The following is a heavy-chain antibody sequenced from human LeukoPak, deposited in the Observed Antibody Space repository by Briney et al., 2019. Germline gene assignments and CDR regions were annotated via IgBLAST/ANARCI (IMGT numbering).Heavy chain of an antibody. CDR2: IYPGDSDT. V-gene: IGHV5-51*01. J-gene: IGHJ4*02. D-gene: IGHD6-19*01. CDR1: GYRFTSYW. CDR3: VRQVAGAAGGIDF. Sequence: GESLKISCKGSGYRFTSYWIGWVRQMPGKGLEWMGIIYPGDSDTRYSPSSQGQVTISADKSTSTAYLQWSSLKASDTAMYYCVRQVAGAAGGIDFWGLGTLVTVSS.